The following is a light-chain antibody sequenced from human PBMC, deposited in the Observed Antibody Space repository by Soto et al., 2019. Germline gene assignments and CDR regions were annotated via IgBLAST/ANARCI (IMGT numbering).Light chain of an antibody. V-gene: IGLV2-23*02. J-gene: IGLJ3*02. CDR3: CSYAGGSTYVL. Sequence: QSVLTQPASVSGSPGQSITISCTGTNSDVGSYDLVSWYQQHPGKAPKLMIFEVNKRASGVSNRFSGSKSGNTASLTISGLQAEDESDYYCCSYAGGSTYVLFGGGTKVTVL. CDR2: EVN. CDR1: NSDVGSYDL.